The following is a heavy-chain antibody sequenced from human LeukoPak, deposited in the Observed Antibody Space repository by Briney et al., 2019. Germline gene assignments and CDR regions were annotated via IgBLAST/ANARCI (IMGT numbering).Heavy chain of an antibody. V-gene: IGHV4-30-2*01. D-gene: IGHD3-10*01. CDR2: IYHSGST. CDR1: GFTFSSYS. Sequence: LRLSCAASGFTFSSYSMNWIRQPPGKGLEWIGYIYHSGSTYYNPSLKSRVTISVDRSKNQFSLKLSSVTAADTAVYYCARSPITMVRGVIPNWFDPWGQGTLVTVSS. CDR3: ARSPITMVRGVIPNWFDP. J-gene: IGHJ5*02.